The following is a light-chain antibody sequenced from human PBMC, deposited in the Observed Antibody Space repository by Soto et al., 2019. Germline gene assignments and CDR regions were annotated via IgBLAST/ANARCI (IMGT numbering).Light chain of an antibody. CDR2: EGT. CDR1: SSDVGSSNF. Sequence: QSVLTQPASVSGSPRQSITISCTGGSSDVGSSNFVSWYQQHPGKAPKLIIYEGTRRPSGVSGRFSGSKSGNTASLTISGLQAEDEADYYCCSFPGSSTFYLFGTWTKLTVL. J-gene: IGLJ1*01. V-gene: IGLV2-23*01. CDR3: CSFPGSSTFYL.